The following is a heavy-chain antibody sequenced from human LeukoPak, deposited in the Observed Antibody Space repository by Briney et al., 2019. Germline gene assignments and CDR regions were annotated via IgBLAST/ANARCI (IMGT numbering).Heavy chain of an antibody. Sequence: GASVTVSCKASGYTFTSYGISWVRQAQGQGKEGMGGISAYNGNRNYAQKLQGRVTITTDTSTSTAYLELRSLRSDDTAAYYCARVDDILTCYRPPDDYWGQGTLVTVSS. CDR3: ARVDDILTCYRPPDDY. D-gene: IGHD3-9*01. J-gene: IGHJ4*02. CDR1: GYTFTSYG. CDR2: ISAYNGNR. V-gene: IGHV1-18*01.